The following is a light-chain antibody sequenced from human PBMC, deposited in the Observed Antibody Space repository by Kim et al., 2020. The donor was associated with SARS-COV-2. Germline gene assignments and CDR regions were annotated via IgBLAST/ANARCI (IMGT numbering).Light chain of an antibody. CDR3: ATWDDNLNGVV. J-gene: IGLJ3*02. Sequence: GQRVTLSFSGANSNIGDNPISWYHHLPGTAPKLLIYDNSQRASGVPDRFSGSKSGTSASLAIGGVQSGDEADYYCATWDDNLNGVVFGGGTQLTVL. V-gene: IGLV1-44*01. CDR2: DNS. CDR1: NSNIGDNP.